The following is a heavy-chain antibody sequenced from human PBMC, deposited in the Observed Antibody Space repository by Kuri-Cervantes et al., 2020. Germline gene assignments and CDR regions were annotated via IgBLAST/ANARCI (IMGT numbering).Heavy chain of an antibody. D-gene: IGHD2-2*01. CDR3: AREGVYCNSTSCYGDGYYYYYYMDV. CDR2: INPNSGGT. V-gene: IGHV1-2*04. Sequence: ASVKVSCKASGGTFSSYAISWVRQAPGQGLEWMGWINPNSGGTNYAQKFQGWVTMTRDTSISTAYMELSRLRSDDTAVYYCAREGVYCNSTSCYGDGYYYYYYMDVWGKGTTVTVSS. CDR1: GGTFSSYA. J-gene: IGHJ6*03.